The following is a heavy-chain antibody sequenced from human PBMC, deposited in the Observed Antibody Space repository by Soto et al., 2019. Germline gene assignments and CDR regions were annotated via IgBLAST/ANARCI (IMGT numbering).Heavy chain of an antibody. Sequence: GSLRLSCAASGFTFSSYAMSWVRQAPGKGLEWASAISGSGGSTYYADSVKGRFTISRDNSKNTLYLQMNSLRAEDTAVYYCATDRIGVGYFDYWGQGTLVTVSS. V-gene: IGHV3-23*01. CDR1: GFTFSSYA. D-gene: IGHD3-3*01. CDR2: ISGSGGST. J-gene: IGHJ4*02. CDR3: ATDRIGVGYFDY.